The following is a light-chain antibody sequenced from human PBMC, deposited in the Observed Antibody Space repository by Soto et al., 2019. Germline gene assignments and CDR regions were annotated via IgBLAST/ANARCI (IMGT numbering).Light chain of an antibody. J-gene: IGKJ4*01. CDR2: KAS. V-gene: IGKV1-33*01. CDR1: QGIRND. CDR3: QQYANPSLT. Sequence: DIQVTQYPSSLSASVGDRVTITCRASQGIRNDLGWYQQKPGKAPKLLIYKASSLESGVPSRFSGSGSGTDFTFTITSLQPEDIATYYCQQYANPSLTFGGGTIVDVK.